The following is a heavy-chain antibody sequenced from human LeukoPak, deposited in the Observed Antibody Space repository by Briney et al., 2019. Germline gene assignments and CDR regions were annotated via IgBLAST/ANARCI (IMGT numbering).Heavy chain of an antibody. CDR1: GGSISSSSYY. D-gene: IGHD1-26*01. CDR3: ARHLSGSYPKFFDCYYYMDV. J-gene: IGHJ6*03. Sequence: PSETLSLTCTVSGGSISSSSYYWGWIRQPPGKGLEWIGEINHSGSTNYNPSLKSRVTISVDTSKNQFSLKLSSVTAADTAVYYCARHLSGSYPKFFDCYYYMDVWGKGTTVTTSS. V-gene: IGHV4-39*01. CDR2: INHSGST.